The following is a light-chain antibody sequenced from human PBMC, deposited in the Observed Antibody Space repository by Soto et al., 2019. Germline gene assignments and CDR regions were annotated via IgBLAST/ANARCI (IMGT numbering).Light chain of an antibody. CDR2: GVS. V-gene: IGLV2-14*03. Sequence: QAVVTQPASVSGSPGQSITISCTGTSNDIGGYNYVSWYQHNSGKAPKLVIYGVSDRPSGVSNRFSGSKSGNTASLTISGLQADDEADYYCSSFTTSTTLVFGGGTKVTVL. CDR1: SNDIGGYNY. CDR3: SSFTTSTTLV. J-gene: IGLJ2*01.